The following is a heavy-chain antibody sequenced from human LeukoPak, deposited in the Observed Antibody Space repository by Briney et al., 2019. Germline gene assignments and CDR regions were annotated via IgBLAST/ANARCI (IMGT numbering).Heavy chain of an antibody. J-gene: IGHJ4*02. CDR3: ARSAAFNYFDY. V-gene: IGHV1-69*04. D-gene: IGHD2-2*01. CDR2: IIPILGIA. CDR1: GGTFSSYA. Sequence: SVKVSCKASGGTFSSYAISWVRQAPGQGLEWMGRIIPILGIANYAQKFQGRVTITADKSTSTAYMELSSLRSEDTAVYYCARSAAFNYFDYWGQGTLVTVSS.